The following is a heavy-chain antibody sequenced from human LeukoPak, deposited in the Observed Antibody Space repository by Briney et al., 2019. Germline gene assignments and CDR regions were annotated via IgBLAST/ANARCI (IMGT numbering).Heavy chain of an antibody. J-gene: IGHJ6*03. D-gene: IGHD3-3*01. CDR3: ARDGTDYDFWSGYPPGGYYYYYYMDV. Sequence: GGSLRLSCAASGFTFSSYAMHWVRQAPGKGLEWVAVISYDGSNKYYADSVKGRFTISRDNSKNTLYLQMNSLRAEDAAVYYCARDGTDYDFWSGYPPGGYYYYYYMDVWGKGTTVTVSS. V-gene: IGHV3-30-3*01. CDR1: GFTFSSYA. CDR2: ISYDGSNK.